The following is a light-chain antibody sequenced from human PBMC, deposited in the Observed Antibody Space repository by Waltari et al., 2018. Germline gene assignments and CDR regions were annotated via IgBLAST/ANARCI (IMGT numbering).Light chain of an antibody. CDR3: QEYGSSIKDT. CDR2: GSS. Sequence: VLTQSPDTLSLSPGDRATLSCRASQSLTKRYLVWYQQKPGQAPRLLIYGSSNRAACNPERFSGSWAWTDFTLTISRLGPDGSAVYYCQEYGSSIKDTFGQGTKLEIK. V-gene: IGKV3-20*01. CDR1: QSLTKRY. J-gene: IGKJ2*01.